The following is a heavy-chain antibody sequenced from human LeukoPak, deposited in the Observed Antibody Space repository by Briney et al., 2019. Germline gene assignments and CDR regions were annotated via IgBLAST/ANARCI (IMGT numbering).Heavy chain of an antibody. CDR3: ARGDSSGYGYPFDY. D-gene: IGHD3-22*01. Sequence: SETLSLTCTVSGGSISSYYWSWIRQPPGKGLEWIGYIYYSGSTNYNPSLKSRVTISVDTSKNQFSLKLSSVTAADTAVYYCARGDSSGYGYPFDYWGQGTLVTVSS. CDR2: IYYSGST. V-gene: IGHV4-59*12. J-gene: IGHJ4*02. CDR1: GGSISSYY.